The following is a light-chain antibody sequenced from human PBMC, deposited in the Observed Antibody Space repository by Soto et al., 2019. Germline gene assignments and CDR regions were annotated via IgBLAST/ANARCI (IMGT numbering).Light chain of an antibody. Sequence: AIQMTQSPSSLSASVGDRVTITCRASQGIRNDLGWYQQKPGKAPKLLIYAASSLQSGVPSRFSGSGSGTDFTLTISSLQSEDFAVYYCQQYNEWPPFTFGQGTRLEIK. CDR2: AAS. V-gene: IGKV1-6*01. CDR1: QGIRND. CDR3: QQYNEWPPFT. J-gene: IGKJ5*01.